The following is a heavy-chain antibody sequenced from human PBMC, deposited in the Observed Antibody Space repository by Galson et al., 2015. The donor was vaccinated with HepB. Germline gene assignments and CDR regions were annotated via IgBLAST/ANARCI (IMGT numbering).Heavy chain of an antibody. CDR2: ISAYNGNT. Sequence: SVKVSCKASGYTFTSYGISWVRQAPGQGLEWMGWISAYNGNTNYAQKLQGRVTMTTDTSTSTAYMELRSLRSDDTAVYYCASDDNSGYDFDIWGQGTLVTVSS. J-gene: IGHJ4*02. CDR1: GYTFTSYG. CDR3: ASDDNSGYDFDI. D-gene: IGHD3-22*01. V-gene: IGHV1-18*01.